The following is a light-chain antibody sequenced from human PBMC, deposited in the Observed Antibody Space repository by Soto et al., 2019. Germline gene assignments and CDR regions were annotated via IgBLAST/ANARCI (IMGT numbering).Light chain of an antibody. V-gene: IGKV3D-15*02. CDR1: QSVDSN. CDR2: GAS. Sequence: VMKTPATHSVSKGERATLSCKASQSVDSNLAWYQQKPGQAPRLLIYGASTRATGIPARFSCSGSGTDFTLTISSRHPYGFALSNYQQRCTVARTVGRGTKVDIK. J-gene: IGKJ1*01. CDR3: QQRCTVART.